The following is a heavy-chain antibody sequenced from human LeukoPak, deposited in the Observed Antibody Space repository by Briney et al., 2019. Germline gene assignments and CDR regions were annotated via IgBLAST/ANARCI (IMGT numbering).Heavy chain of an antibody. CDR3: ARGDGYKYDD. Sequence: PSETLSLTCTVSGGSISSSSYYWGWIRQPPGKGLEWIGSIYYSGSTYYNPSLKSRVTISVDTSKNQFSLKLSSATAADTAVYYCARGDGYKYDDWGQGTLVTVSS. J-gene: IGHJ4*02. D-gene: IGHD5-24*01. V-gene: IGHV4-39*07. CDR1: GGSISSSSYY. CDR2: IYYSGST.